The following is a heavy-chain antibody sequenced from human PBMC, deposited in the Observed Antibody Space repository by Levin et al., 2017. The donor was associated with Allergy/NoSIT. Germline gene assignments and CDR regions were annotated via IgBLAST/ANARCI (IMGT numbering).Heavy chain of an antibody. J-gene: IGHJ4*02. CDR1: GGSFSGYY. CDR3: ARAGGVRGVMTYDY. Sequence: SETLSLTCAVYGGSFSGYYWSWIRQPPGKGLEWIGEINHSGSTNYNPSLKSRVTISVDTSKNQFSLKLSSVTAADTAVYYCARAGGVRGVMTYDYWGQGTLVTVSS. CDR2: INHSGST. V-gene: IGHV4-34*01. D-gene: IGHD3-10*01.